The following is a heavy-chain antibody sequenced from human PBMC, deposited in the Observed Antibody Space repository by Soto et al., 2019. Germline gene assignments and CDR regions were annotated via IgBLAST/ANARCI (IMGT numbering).Heavy chain of an antibody. CDR2: ISSSSSYI. CDR1: GFTFSSYS. D-gene: IGHD2-21*02. Sequence: GGSLRLSCAASGFTFSSYSMDWVRQAPGKGLEWVSSISSSSSYIYYADSVKGRFTISRDNAKNSLYLQMNSLRAEDTAVYYCASDATADDAFDIWGQGTMVTVSS. V-gene: IGHV3-21*01. CDR3: ASDATADDAFDI. J-gene: IGHJ3*02.